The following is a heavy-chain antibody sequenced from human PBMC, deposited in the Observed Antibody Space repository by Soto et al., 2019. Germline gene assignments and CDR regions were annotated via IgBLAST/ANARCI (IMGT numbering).Heavy chain of an antibody. V-gene: IGHV4-59*01. CDR2: IYYSGST. CDR1: GGSISSYY. J-gene: IGHJ6*02. Sequence: SETLSLTCTVSGGSISSYYWSWIRQPPGKGLEWIGYIYYSGSTNYNPSLKSRVTISVDTSKNQFSLKLSSVTAADTAVYYCASLITMVRGVKVRHYGMDVWGRGTTVTAP. CDR3: ASLITMVRGVKVRHYGMDV. D-gene: IGHD3-10*01.